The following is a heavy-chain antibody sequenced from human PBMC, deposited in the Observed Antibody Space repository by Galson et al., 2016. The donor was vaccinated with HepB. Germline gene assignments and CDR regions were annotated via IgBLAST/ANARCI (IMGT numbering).Heavy chain of an antibody. CDR3: ASQSGWFGEFFSS. V-gene: IGHV4-39*07. D-gene: IGHD3-10*01. CDR1: GGSISSKSHY. J-gene: IGHJ5*02. CDR2: IYYSGTT. Sequence: TLSLTCTVSGGSISSKSHYWGCIRQPPGKGLEWIGTIYYSGTTYYNPTLKSRVTISVDTSKNQFSLTLNSVTAADTAVYYCASQSGWFGEFFSSWGQGTMITVSS.